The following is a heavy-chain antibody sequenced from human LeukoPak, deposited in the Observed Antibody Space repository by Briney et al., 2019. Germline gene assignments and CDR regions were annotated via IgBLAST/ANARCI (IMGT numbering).Heavy chain of an antibody. CDR1: GYTFTSYG. CDR3: ARDRGYVSASPCDY. D-gene: IGHD5-12*01. J-gene: IGHJ4*02. V-gene: IGHV1-18*01. Sequence: ASVKVSCKASGYTFTSYGISWVRQAPGQGLEWMGWISAYNGNTYYAQKLQGRVTMTTDTSTSTSYMELRSLRSDDTAVYYCARDRGYVSASPCDYWGQGTLVTVSS. CDR2: ISAYNGNT.